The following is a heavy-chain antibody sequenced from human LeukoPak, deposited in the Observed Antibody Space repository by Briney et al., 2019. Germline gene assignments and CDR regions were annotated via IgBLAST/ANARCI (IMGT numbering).Heavy chain of an antibody. D-gene: IGHD1-7*01. CDR1: SGSISSYY. CDR3: ARYGITGTTSYYYGMDV. V-gene: IGHV4-59*08. Sequence: SETLSLTCTVSSGSISSYYWSWIRQPPGKGLEWIGYIYYSGSTNYNPSLKSRVTISVDTSKNQFSLKLSSVTAADTAVYYCARYGITGTTSYYYGMDVWGQGTTVTVSS. J-gene: IGHJ6*02. CDR2: IYYSGST.